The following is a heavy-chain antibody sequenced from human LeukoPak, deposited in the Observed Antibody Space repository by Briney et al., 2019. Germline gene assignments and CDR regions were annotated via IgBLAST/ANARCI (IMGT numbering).Heavy chain of an antibody. CDR1: GYSISSGYY. V-gene: IGHV4-38-2*02. J-gene: IGHJ5*02. CDR3: ATGGNWFDP. D-gene: IGHD3-10*01. CDR2: IYHSGST. Sequence: SSETLSLTCTVSGYSISSGYYWGWIRQPPGKGLEWIGSIYHSGSTYYNPSPKSRVTISVDTSKNQFSLKLSSVTAADTAVYYCATGGNWFDPWGQGTLVTVSS.